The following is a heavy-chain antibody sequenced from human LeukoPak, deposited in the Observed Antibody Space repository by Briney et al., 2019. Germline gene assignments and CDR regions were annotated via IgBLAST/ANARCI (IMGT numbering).Heavy chain of an antibody. CDR3: ARGPLSYYGSGSNGMDV. CDR2: ISAYNGNT. D-gene: IGHD3-10*01. J-gene: IGHJ6*02. CDR1: GYTFTSYG. V-gene: IGHV1-18*01. Sequence: ASVKVSCKASGYTFTSYGISWVRQAPGQGLEWMGWISAYNGNTNYAQKLQGRVTMTTDTSTSTAYMELRSLRSDDTAVYYCARGPLSYYGSGSNGMDVWGQGTTVTVSS.